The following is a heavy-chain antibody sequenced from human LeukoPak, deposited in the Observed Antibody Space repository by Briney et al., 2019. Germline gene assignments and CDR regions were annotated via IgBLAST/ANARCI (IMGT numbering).Heavy chain of an antibody. Sequence: PSETLSLTCTVSGGSISSSSYYWGWIRQPPGKGLEWIGRIYYSGSTCYNPSLKSRDTISVDTSKNQFSLKLSSVTAADTAVYYCASKTTVEIDYWGQGTLVTVPS. CDR2: IYYSGST. V-gene: IGHV4-39*01. D-gene: IGHD4-23*01. CDR1: GGSISSSSYY. CDR3: ASKTTVEIDY. J-gene: IGHJ4*02.